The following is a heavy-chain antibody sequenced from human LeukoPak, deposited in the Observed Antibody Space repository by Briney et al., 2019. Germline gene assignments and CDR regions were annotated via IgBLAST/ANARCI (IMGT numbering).Heavy chain of an antibody. D-gene: IGHD3-3*01. Sequence: PGGSLRLSCAASGFTFSSYSMNWVRQAPGKGLEWVSYISSSSSTIYYADSVKGRFTIPRDNAKNSLYLQMNSLGAEDTAVYYCAKGKYDFWSGYSDVWGKGTTVTVSS. J-gene: IGHJ6*03. CDR2: ISSSSSTI. CDR3: AKGKYDFWSGYSDV. V-gene: IGHV3-48*01. CDR1: GFTFSSYS.